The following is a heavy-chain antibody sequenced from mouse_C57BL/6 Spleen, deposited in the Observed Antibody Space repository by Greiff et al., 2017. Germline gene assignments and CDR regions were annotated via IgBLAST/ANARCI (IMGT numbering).Heavy chain of an antibody. CDR2: IYPGSGNT. V-gene: IGHV1-76*01. CDR3: AREELGNDY. CDR1: GYTFTDYY. Sequence: QVQLKQSGAELVRPGASVKLSCKASGYTFTDYYINWVKQRPGQGLEWIARIYPGSGNTYYNEKFKGKATLTAEKSSSTAYMQLSSLTSEDSAVYFCAREELGNDYWGQGTTLTVSS. D-gene: IGHD4-1*01. J-gene: IGHJ2*01.